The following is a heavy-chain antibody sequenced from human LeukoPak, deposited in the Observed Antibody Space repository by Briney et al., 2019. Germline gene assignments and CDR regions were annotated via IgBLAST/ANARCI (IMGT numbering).Heavy chain of an antibody. CDR3: ARTLYIAAVPGGFDY. Sequence: GASVKVSCKASGYTFTSYYMHWVRQAPGQGLEWMGIINPSGDSTSYAQKFQGRVTMTRDMSTSTVYMELSRLRSDDTALYYCARTLYIAAVPGGFDYWGQGTLVTVSS. D-gene: IGHD6-13*01. CDR2: INPSGDST. CDR1: GYTFTSYY. J-gene: IGHJ4*02. V-gene: IGHV1-46*01.